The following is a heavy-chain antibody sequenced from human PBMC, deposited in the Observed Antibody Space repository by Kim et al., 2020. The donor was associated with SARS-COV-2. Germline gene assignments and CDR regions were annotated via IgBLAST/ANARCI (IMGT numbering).Heavy chain of an antibody. CDR3: ARDLLAAAKVTFDP. V-gene: IGHV7-4-1*02. J-gene: IGHJ5*02. D-gene: IGHD6-13*01. Sequence: AQGFTGRFTFPLDTSVSTAYLQISSLKAEDTAVYYCARDLLAAAKVTFDPWGQGTLVTVSS.